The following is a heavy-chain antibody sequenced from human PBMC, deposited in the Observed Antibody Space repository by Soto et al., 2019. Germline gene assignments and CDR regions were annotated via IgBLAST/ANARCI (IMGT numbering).Heavy chain of an antibody. Sequence: GGSLRLSCAASGFTFSSYGMQWVRQAPGKGLEWVAFISYDGSDKYYADSVKGRFTISRDNSKSTLYLQMNSLRAEDAAVYYCAKDGTGTSYEPSYFDYWGQGTLVTVSS. CDR2: ISYDGSDK. CDR1: GFTFSSYG. J-gene: IGHJ4*02. D-gene: IGHD1-7*01. CDR3: AKDGTGTSYEPSYFDY. V-gene: IGHV3-30*02.